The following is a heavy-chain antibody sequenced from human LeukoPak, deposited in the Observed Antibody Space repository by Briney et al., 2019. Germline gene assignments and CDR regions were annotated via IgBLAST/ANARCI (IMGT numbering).Heavy chain of an antibody. D-gene: IGHD2-2*01. Sequence: SGTLSLTCAVSGGSISSSNWWSWVRQPPGKGLEWIGEIYHSGSTNYNPSLKSRVTISVDKSKNQFSLKLSSVTAADTAVYYCARQLGYCSSTSCYAVYFDYWGQGTLVTVSS. CDR2: IYHSGST. CDR3: ARQLGYCSSTSCYAVYFDY. J-gene: IGHJ4*02. CDR1: GGSISSSNW. V-gene: IGHV4-4*02.